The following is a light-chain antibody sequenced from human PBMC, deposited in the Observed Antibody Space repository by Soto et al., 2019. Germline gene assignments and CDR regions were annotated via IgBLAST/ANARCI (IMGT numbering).Light chain of an antibody. CDR2: GTS. Sequence: EIVLTQSPGTLSLSPGERATLSCRASQSVSSSYLAWYQQKPGQAPRLPIYGTSSRATGIPDRFSGSGSGTDFTLIISRLEPEDFAVYYCQQYGSSPLFTFGPGTKVDIK. CDR3: QQYGSSPLFT. CDR1: QSVSSSY. V-gene: IGKV3-20*01. J-gene: IGKJ3*01.